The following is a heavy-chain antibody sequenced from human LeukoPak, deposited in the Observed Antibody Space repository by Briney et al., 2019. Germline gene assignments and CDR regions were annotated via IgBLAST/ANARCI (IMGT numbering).Heavy chain of an antibody. CDR3: ARVYGSGSYYTSYYFDY. J-gene: IGHJ4*02. CDR1: GFTFSSYA. V-gene: IGHV3-30-3*01. D-gene: IGHD3-10*01. CDR2: ISYDGSNK. Sequence: GGSLRLSCAASGFTFSSYAMPWVRQAPGKGLEWVAVISYDGSNKYYADSVKGRFTISRDNSKNTLYLQMNSLRAEDTAVYYCARVYGSGSYYTSYYFDYWGQRTLVTVSS.